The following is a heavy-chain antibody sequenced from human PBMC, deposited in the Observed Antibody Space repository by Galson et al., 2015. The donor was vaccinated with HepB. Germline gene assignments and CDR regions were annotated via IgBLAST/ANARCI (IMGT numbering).Heavy chain of an antibody. J-gene: IGHJ3*02. D-gene: IGHD3-22*01. CDR1: GFTFSSYS. Sequence: SLRLSCAASGFTFSSYSMNWVRQAPGKGLEWVSSISSSSSYIYYADSVKGRFTISRDNAKNSLYLQMNSLRAEDTAVYYCARGRLVVVRDAFDIWGQGTMVTVSS. V-gene: IGHV3-21*01. CDR2: ISSSSSYI. CDR3: ARGRLVVVRDAFDI.